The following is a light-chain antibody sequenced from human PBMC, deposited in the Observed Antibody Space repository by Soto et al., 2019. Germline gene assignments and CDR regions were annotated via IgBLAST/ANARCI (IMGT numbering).Light chain of an antibody. Sequence: QSVLTQPASVSGSPGQSITISCTGTSSDVGGYNYVSWYQQHPGKAPKLMIYDVSNRPSGDSNRFSGSKSGNTASLTISGLQAEDEADYYCSSYTSSSTYVVFGGGTTLTVL. CDR3: SSYTSSSTYVV. CDR2: DVS. J-gene: IGLJ2*01. V-gene: IGLV2-14*01. CDR1: SSDVGGYNY.